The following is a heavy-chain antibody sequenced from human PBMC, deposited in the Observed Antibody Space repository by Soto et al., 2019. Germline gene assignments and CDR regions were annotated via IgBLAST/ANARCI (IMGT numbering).Heavy chain of an antibody. CDR1: GGSISSHGYY. D-gene: IGHD1-26*01. CDR2: IYYSGTT. V-gene: IGHV4-39*01. J-gene: IGHJ4*02. CDR3: ARHAGGVSQIDY. Sequence: KSSETLSLTCTVSGGSISSHGYYWGWIRQPPGKGLEWIGTIYYSGTTFYNPSLKSRVTISVDTSKNQLSLKLSSVTAADTAVYYCARHAGGVSQIDYWGQGTLVTVSP.